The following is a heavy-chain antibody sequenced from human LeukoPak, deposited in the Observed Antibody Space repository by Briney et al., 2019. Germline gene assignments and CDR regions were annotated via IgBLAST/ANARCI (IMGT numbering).Heavy chain of an antibody. CDR2: IIPIFGTA. Sequence: ASVKVSCKASGGTFSSYAISWVRQAPGQGLEWMGGIIPIFGTANYAQKFQGRVTITTDESTSTAYMELSSLRSEDTAVYYCARVAYGGSGTTYYYYYMDVWGKGTTVTAPS. CDR1: GGTFSSYA. J-gene: IGHJ6*03. CDR3: ARVAYGGSGTTYYYYYMDV. D-gene: IGHD2-15*01. V-gene: IGHV1-69*05.